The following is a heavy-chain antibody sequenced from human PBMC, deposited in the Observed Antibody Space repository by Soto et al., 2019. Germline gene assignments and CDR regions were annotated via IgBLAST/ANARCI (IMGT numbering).Heavy chain of an antibody. Sequence: GESLKISCKGSGYSFTSYWIGWVRQMPGKGLEWMGIIYPGDSDTRYSPSFQGQVTISADKSISTAYLQWSSLKASDTAMYYCTRHLIGAAPNYSSYMDVWGKGTTVTVSS. CDR2: IYPGDSDT. J-gene: IGHJ6*03. CDR3: TRHLIGAAPNYSSYMDV. CDR1: GYSFTSYW. V-gene: IGHV5-51*01.